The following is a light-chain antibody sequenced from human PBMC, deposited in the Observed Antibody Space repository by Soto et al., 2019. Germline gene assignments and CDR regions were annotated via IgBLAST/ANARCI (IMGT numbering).Light chain of an antibody. J-gene: IGKJ4*01. Sequence: EIALTQSPATLSLSPGERATLSCRASQSVSSYLAWYQQKPGQAPRLLIYDASNRATGIPARFSGSGSGTDFTLTISSLEPEDFAVYYCQQRSNWHGITFGGGTKVEIK. CDR2: DAS. CDR3: QQRSNWHGIT. V-gene: IGKV3-11*01. CDR1: QSVSSY.